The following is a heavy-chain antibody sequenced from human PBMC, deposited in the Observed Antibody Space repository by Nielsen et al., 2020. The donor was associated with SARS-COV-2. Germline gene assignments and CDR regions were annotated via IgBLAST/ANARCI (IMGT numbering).Heavy chain of an antibody. CDR2: IYHSGNT. Sequence: SETLSLTCAVSGDSISSSNWWSWVRQPPGKGLEWIGEIYHSGNTNYNPSLKSRVTISVDKSKNQFSLRLISVTAADTAVYYCARRTIYYYYYYGMDVWGQGTTVTVSS. J-gene: IGHJ6*02. CDR1: GDSISSSNW. CDR3: ARRTIYYYYYYGMDV. D-gene: IGHD4/OR15-4a*01. V-gene: IGHV4-4*02.